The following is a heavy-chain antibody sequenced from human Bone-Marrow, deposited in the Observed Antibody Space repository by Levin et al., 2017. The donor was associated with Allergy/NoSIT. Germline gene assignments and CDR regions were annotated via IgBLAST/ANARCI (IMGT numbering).Heavy chain of an antibody. J-gene: IGHJ6*02. CDR3: ARDSSGGVRGDYISNYYGMDV. D-gene: IGHD4-17*01. V-gene: IGHV3-21*01. CDR1: GFTFSSYS. CDR2: ISSSSSYI. Sequence: GGSLRLSCAASGFTFSSYSMNWVRQAPGKGLEWVSSISSSSSYIYYADSVKGRFTISRDNAKNSLYLQMNSLRAEDTAVYYCARDSSGGVRGDYISNYYGMDVWGQGTTVTVSS.